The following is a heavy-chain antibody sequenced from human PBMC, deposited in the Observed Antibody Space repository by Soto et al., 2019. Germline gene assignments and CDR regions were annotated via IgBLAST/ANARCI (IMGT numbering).Heavy chain of an antibody. CDR2: INHSGST. CDR1: GGSFSGYY. D-gene: IGHD2-2*01. Sequence: QVQLQQWGAGLLKPSETLSLTCAVYGGSFSGYYWSWIRQPPGKGLEWIGEINHSGSTNYNPSLKSRVTISVDTYKNQFSLKLSSVTAADTAVYYCARSSSTSSSPPKAYYYYYMDVWGKGTTVTVSS. CDR3: ARSSSTSSSPPKAYYYYYMDV. V-gene: IGHV4-34*01. J-gene: IGHJ6*03.